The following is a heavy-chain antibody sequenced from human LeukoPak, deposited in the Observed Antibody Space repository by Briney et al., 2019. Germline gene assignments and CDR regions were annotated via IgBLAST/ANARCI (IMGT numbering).Heavy chain of an antibody. V-gene: IGHV1-46*01. J-gene: IGHJ4*02. CDR2: INPSGGST. CDR1: GHTFTSYY. CDR3: ARGPFHTYNWDY. Sequence: GASVKISCKASGHTFTSYYIHWVRQAPGQGLEWMGMINPSGGSTKYAQKFQGRVTMTRDTSTSTVYMEPSSLRSEDTAVYYCARGPFHTYNWDYWGQGTLVSVSS. D-gene: IGHD5-24*01.